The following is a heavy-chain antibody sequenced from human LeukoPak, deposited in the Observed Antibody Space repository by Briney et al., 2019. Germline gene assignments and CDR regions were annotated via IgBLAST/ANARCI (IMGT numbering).Heavy chain of an antibody. V-gene: IGHV5-51*01. Sequence: GESLKISCKGSGYTFTTYWIGWMRQMPGKGLEWMGIIYPGDSDTKYSPSFQGQVTISADKSISTAYLQWSSLKASDTAMYYCARLFGYRDYGSYFDYWGQGTLVTVSS. CDR2: IYPGDSDT. D-gene: IGHD4-17*01. CDR1: GYTFTTYW. J-gene: IGHJ4*02. CDR3: ARLFGYRDYGSYFDY.